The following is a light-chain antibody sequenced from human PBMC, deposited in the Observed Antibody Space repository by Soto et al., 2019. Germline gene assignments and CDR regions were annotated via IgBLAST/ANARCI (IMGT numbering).Light chain of an antibody. CDR2: RNN. V-gene: IGLV1-44*01. CDR1: SSNIGSHS. Sequence: QSALTQPPSASGTPGQSVTISCSGSSSNIGSHSVDWYQQLPGTAPKLLIFRNNQRPSGVPDRFSGSKSGTSASLAISGLRSEDEADYYCQSYDSNPTARYVFGTAPKVTVL. CDR3: QSYDSNPTARYV. J-gene: IGLJ1*01.